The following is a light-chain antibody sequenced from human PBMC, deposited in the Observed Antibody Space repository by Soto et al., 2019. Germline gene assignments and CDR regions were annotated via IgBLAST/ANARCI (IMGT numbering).Light chain of an antibody. Sequence: DIQMTQSPSTLSASVGDRVTITCRASQSISSWLAWYQQKPGKAPKLLIYKAASLESGVPSRFSGSGSGEEFTLIISSRETDEVETYYCEPYNSYSTSGQGTKVDIK. CDR3: EPYNSYST. CDR2: KAA. J-gene: IGKJ1*01. CDR1: QSISSW. V-gene: IGKV1-5*03.